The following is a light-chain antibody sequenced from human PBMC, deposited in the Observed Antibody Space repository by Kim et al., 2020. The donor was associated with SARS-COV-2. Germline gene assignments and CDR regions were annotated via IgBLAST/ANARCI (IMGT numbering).Light chain of an antibody. V-gene: IGKV2-30*01. J-gene: IGKJ3*01. CDR2: KVS. Sequence: PASIICRSSQSLVYSDGNTYLNWFHQRPGQSPRRLIYKVSNRDSGVPDRFSGSGSGTDFTLQISRVEAEDVGVYYCMQGTHWPFTFGPGTKVDIK. CDR1: QSLVYSDGNTY. CDR3: MQGTHWPFT.